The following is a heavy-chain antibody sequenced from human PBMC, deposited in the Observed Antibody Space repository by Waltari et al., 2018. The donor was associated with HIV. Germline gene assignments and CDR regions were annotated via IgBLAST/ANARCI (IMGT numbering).Heavy chain of an antibody. J-gene: IGHJ3*02. Sequence: QVHLLEFGGDLVKSGGSLGRSRVASGFAFRASYVTWIRQAPGKRLEGVSYIAVSSAYTNYGDSVKGRFTMSRDDAKKSLFLQMNSLRPEDTAVYYCARVARGLRQGTFDIWGQGTMVTVSS. D-gene: IGHD4-17*01. CDR1: GFAFRASY. CDR2: IAVSSAYT. CDR3: ARVARGLRQGTFDI. V-gene: IGHV3-11*05.